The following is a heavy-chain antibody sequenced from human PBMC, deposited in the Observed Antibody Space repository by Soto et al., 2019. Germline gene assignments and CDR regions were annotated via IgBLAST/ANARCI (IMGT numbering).Heavy chain of an antibody. CDR2: INPNSGGT. J-gene: IGHJ5*02. CDR1: GYTFTGYY. D-gene: IGHD4-17*01. CDR3: ARAGARSSYGDVHNWFDP. Sequence: QVQLVQSGAEVKKPGASVKVSCKASGYTFTGYYMHWVRQAPGQGLEWMGWINPNSGGTKYAQKFQGWVTITRDTSISTAYMELSRLRSDDTAVYYCARAGARSSYGDVHNWFDPWGQGTLVTVSS. V-gene: IGHV1-2*04.